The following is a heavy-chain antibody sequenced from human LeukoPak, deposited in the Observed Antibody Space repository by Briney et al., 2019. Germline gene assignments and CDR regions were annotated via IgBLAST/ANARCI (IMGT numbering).Heavy chain of an antibody. Sequence: SQTLSLTCTVSGGSISSYYWSWIRQPPGKGLEWIGYIYYSGSTNYNPSLKSRVTISVDTSKNQFSLKLSSVTAADTAVYYCARDMQSWFGELLYWGQGTLVTVSS. D-gene: IGHD3-10*01. CDR2: IYYSGST. V-gene: IGHV4-59*01. CDR3: ARDMQSWFGELLY. J-gene: IGHJ4*02. CDR1: GGSISSYY.